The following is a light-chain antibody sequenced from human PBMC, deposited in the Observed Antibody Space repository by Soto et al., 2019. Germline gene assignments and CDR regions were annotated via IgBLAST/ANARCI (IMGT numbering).Light chain of an antibody. J-gene: IGLJ1*01. CDR2: EVN. CDR3: SSYAGSSNV. V-gene: IGLV2-8*01. CDR1: SSDVGAYIY. Sequence: QSALTQPPSASGSPGQSVTISCTGTSSDVGAYIYVSWYQQHPDKAPKLIIYEVNKRPSGVPDRFSGSKSGNTASLTVSGLQAEDEADYYCSSYAGSSNVFGTGTKLTVL.